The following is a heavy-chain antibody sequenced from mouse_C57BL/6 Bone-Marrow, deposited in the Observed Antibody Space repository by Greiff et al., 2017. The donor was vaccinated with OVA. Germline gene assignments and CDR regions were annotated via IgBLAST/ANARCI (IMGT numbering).Heavy chain of an antibody. D-gene: IGHD1-1*01. CDR2: ISNLAYSI. Sequence: EVNLVESGGGLVQPGGSLKLSCAASGFTFSDYGMAWVRQAPRKGPEWVAFISNLAYSIYYADTVTGRFTISREPAKNTLYLEMSSLRSEDTAMYYCARRGTTVVARDWYFDVWGTGTTVTVSS. CDR3: ARRGTTVVARDWYFDV. J-gene: IGHJ1*03. CDR1: GFTFSDYG. V-gene: IGHV5-15*04.